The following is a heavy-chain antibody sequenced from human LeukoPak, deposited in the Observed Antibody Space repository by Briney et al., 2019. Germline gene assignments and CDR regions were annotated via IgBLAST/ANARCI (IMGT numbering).Heavy chain of an antibody. CDR1: GYSISSGYY. CDR3: ARRVISEISIDKGNWLDP. Sequence: SQTLSLTCTVSGYSISSGYYWGWIRQPPGKGLEWIGSIYHSGSTYYNPSLKSRVTISVDTSKNQFSLKLSSVTAADTAVYYCARRVISEISIDKGNWLDPWGQGTLVTVSS. CDR2: IYHSGST. D-gene: IGHD3-3*01. J-gene: IGHJ5*02. V-gene: IGHV4-38-2*02.